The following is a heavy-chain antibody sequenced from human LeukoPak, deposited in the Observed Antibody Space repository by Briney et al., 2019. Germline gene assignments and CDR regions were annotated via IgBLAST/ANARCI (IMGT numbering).Heavy chain of an antibody. D-gene: IGHD6-19*01. CDR2: IYTSGST. J-gene: IGHJ4*02. CDR3: AREQWLVEGGGFDY. CDR1: GGSISSGSYY. V-gene: IGHV4-61*02. Sequence: SETLSLTCTVSGGSISSGSYYWSWIRQPAGKGLEWIGRIYTSGSTNYNPSLKSRVTISVDTSKNQFSLKLSSVTAADTAMYYCAREQWLVEGGGFDYWGQGTLVTVSS.